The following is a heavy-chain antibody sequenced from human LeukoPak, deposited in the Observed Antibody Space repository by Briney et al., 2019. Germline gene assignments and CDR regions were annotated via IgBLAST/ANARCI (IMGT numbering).Heavy chain of an antibody. CDR1: GLTVSSNY. J-gene: IGHJ4*02. D-gene: IGHD5-12*01. CDR3: ARDRRGNSGYDTDLDY. Sequence: PGGSLRLSCAASGLTVSSNYMSWVRQAPGKGLEWVSVIYSGGSTYYADSMKDRFTISRDNFKNTLYLQMNSLRAEDTALYYCARDRRGNSGYDTDLDYWGQGTLVTVSS. CDR2: IYSGGST. V-gene: IGHV3-53*01.